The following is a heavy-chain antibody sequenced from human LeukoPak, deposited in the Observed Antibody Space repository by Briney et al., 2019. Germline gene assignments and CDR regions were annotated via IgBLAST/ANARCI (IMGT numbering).Heavy chain of an antibody. Sequence: GRSLRLPCAASGFTFSSYAMHWVHQAPGKGLEWVAVISYDGSNKYYADSVKGRFTISRDNSKNTLYLQMNSLRAEDTAVYYCARDLLMVRGVIMGGMGPFDIWGQGTMVTVSS. CDR3: ARDLLMVRGVIMGGMGPFDI. V-gene: IGHV3-30*04. CDR2: ISYDGSNK. J-gene: IGHJ3*02. D-gene: IGHD3-10*01. CDR1: GFTFSSYA.